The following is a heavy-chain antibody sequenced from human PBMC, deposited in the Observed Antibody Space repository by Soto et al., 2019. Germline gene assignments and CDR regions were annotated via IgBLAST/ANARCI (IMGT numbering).Heavy chain of an antibody. D-gene: IGHD3-3*01. Sequence: TLSLTCTVSGDSISSGDYYWGWIRQPPGKGLEWIGYIYYSGSTYYNPSLKSRVTISVDTSKNQFSLKLSSVTAADTAVYYCARLKFGVVIRQPNHWFDPWGQGTLVTSPQ. CDR2: IYYSGST. CDR3: ARLKFGVVIRQPNHWFDP. J-gene: IGHJ5*02. CDR1: GDSISSGDYY. V-gene: IGHV4-30-4*01.